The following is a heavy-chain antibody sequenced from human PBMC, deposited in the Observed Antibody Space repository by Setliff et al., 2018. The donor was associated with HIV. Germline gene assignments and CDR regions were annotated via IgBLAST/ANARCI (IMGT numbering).Heavy chain of an antibody. CDR1: GYSISSGYY. Sequence: SETLSLTCAGSGYSISSGYYWGWIRQPPGKGLEWIGSIYHSGSTYNNPSLKSRVTISVDTSKNQFSLKLTSVTAADTAVYYCARTLRAAAMGYFDYWGQGTLVTVSS. J-gene: IGHJ4*02. CDR3: ARTLRAAAMGYFDY. CDR2: IYHSGST. D-gene: IGHD5-18*01. V-gene: IGHV4-38-2*01.